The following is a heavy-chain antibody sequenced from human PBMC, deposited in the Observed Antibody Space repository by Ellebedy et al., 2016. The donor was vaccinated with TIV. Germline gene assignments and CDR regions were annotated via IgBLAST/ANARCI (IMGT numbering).Heavy chain of an antibody. Sequence: SETLSLXXAVYGGSFSGYYWSWIRQPPGKGLEWIGEINHSGSTNYNPSLKSRVTISVDTSKNQFSLKLSSVTAADTAVYYCARSVFGVAKKYYYYYYMDVWGKGTTVTVSS. J-gene: IGHJ6*03. V-gene: IGHV4-34*01. CDR1: GGSFSGYY. CDR2: INHSGST. CDR3: ARSVFGVAKKYYYYYYMDV. D-gene: IGHD3-3*01.